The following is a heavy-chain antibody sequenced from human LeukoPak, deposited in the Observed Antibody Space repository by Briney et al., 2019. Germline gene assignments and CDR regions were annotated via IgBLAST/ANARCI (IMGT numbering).Heavy chain of an antibody. D-gene: IGHD3/OR15-3a*01. Sequence: PGGSLRLSCAASGFTFSSYVMTWVRQAPGKGLEWVSVISGSGDNTYYADSVKGRFTISRDNSKNTLYLQMNSLRAEDTAVYYCARVNDLTEYWGQGTLVTVSS. V-gene: IGHV3-23*01. CDR2: ISGSGDNT. J-gene: IGHJ4*02. CDR1: GFTFSSYV. CDR3: ARVNDLTEY.